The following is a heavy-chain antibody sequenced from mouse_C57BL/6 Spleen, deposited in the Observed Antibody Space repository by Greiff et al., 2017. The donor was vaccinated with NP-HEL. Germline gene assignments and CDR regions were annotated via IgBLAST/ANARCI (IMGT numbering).Heavy chain of an antibody. J-gene: IGHJ4*01. CDR3: ARGTTVVAPAMDY. Sequence: EVQLQQSGPELVKPGDSVKISCKASGYSFTGYFMNWVMQSHGKSLEWIGRINPYNGDTFYNQKFKGKATLTVDKSSSTAHMELRSLTSEDSAVYYCARGTTVVAPAMDYWGQGTSVTVSS. D-gene: IGHD1-1*01. CDR2: INPYNGDT. V-gene: IGHV1-20*01. CDR1: GYSFTGYF.